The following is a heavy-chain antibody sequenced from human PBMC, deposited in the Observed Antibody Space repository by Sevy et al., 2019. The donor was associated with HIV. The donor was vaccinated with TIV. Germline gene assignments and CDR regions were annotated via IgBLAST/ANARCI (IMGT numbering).Heavy chain of an antibody. CDR1: GFTFSNYN. Sequence: GGSLRLSCAASGFTFSNYNINWVRQAPGKGLERVSYISGLSNYMYYADSLGGRFTISRDNAKNSVYLQMNSLRTEDTAVYYCARGASSGWDYFDYWSQGTLVTVSS. V-gene: IGHV3-21*01. CDR3: ARGASSGWDYFDY. CDR2: ISGLSNYM. D-gene: IGHD6-19*01. J-gene: IGHJ4*02.